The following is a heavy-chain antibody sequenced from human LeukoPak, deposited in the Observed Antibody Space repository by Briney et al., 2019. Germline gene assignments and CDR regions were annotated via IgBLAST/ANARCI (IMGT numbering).Heavy chain of an antibody. CDR3: ARLTLMEWDYVWGSYRSYDPKPYYFDY. V-gene: IGHV4-39*01. J-gene: IGHJ4*02. Sequence: ASETLSLTCTVSGGSISSSSYYWGWIRQPPGKGLEWIGSIYYSGSTYYNPSLKSRVTISVDTSKNQFSLKLSSVTAADTAVYYCARLTLMEWDYVWGSYRSYDPKPYYFDYWGQGTLVTVSS. D-gene: IGHD3-16*02. CDR2: IYYSGST. CDR1: GGSISSSSYY.